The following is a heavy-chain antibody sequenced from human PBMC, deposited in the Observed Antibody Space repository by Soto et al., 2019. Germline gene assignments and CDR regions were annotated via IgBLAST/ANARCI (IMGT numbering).Heavy chain of an antibody. CDR1: GFTFSSDG. V-gene: IGHV3-30*18. CDR3: AKWDIAAAVHAFDT. J-gene: IGHJ3*02. CDR2: ISYDGSNK. Sequence: QVQLVESGGGVVQPGRSLRLSCAASGFTFSSDGLHWVRQAPGKGLEWVAVISYDGSNKYYADSVKGRFTISRDNSKKTLYLQMKSLRAEETAGYYCAKWDIAAAVHAFDTCGQGTMVTGSS. D-gene: IGHD6-13*01.